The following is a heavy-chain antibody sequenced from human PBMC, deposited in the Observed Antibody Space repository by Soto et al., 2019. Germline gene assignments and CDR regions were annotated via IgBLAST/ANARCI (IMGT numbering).Heavy chain of an antibody. V-gene: IGHV1-18*01. CDR2: ISAYNGNT. CDR3: ARDLSSKQWLGPGAFDI. D-gene: IGHD6-19*01. CDR1: GYTFTSYG. Sequence: QVQLVQSGAEVKKPGASVKVSCKASGYTFTSYGISWVRQAPGQGLEWMGWISAYNGNTNYAQKLQGRVTMTTDTSTSTAYMELRSLRSDDTAVYYCARDLSSKQWLGPGAFDIWGQGTMVTVSS. J-gene: IGHJ3*02.